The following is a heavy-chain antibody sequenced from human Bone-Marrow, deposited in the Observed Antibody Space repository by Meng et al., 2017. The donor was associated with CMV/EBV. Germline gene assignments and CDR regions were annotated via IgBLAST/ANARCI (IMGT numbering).Heavy chain of an antibody. D-gene: IGHD1-26*01. J-gene: IGHJ6*02. CDR3: AKGSSGSYFGGMDV. V-gene: IGHV3-33*08. CDR2: IWYNGSNK. Sequence: GGSLRLSCAASGFTVSSNYMSWVRQAPGKGLECVAVIWYNGSNKYYADSVKGRFTISRDNSKNTLYLQMTSLRAEDTAVYYCAKGSSGSYFGGMDVWGQGTTVTVSS. CDR1: GFTVSSNY.